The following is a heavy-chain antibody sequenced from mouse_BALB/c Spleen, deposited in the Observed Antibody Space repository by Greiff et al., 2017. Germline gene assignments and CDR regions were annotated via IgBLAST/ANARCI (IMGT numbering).Heavy chain of an antibody. V-gene: IGHV7-3*02. CDR1: GFTFTDYY. CDR2: IRNKANGYTT. D-gene: IGHD1-1*01. J-gene: IGHJ3*01. CDR3: ARDSLDYDGSSYPLPTY. Sequence: EVKVVESGGGLVQPGGSLRLSCATSGFTFTDYYMSWVRQPPGKALEWLGFIRNKANGYTTEYSASVKGRFTISRDNSQSILYLQMNTLRAEDSATYYCARDSLDYDGSSYPLPTYWGQGTLVTVSA.